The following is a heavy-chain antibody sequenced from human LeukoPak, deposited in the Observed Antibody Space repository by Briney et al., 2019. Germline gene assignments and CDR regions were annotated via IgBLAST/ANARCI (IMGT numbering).Heavy chain of an antibody. CDR3: AKDVQWLANYYYYGMDV. D-gene: IGHD6-19*01. Sequence: GGSLRLSCAASGFTFSSYAMHWVRQAPGKGLEWVSGISWNSGSIGYADSVKGRFTISRDNAKNSLYLQMNSLRAEDTALYYCAKDVQWLANYYYYGMDVWGQGTTVTVSS. CDR1: GFTFSSYA. V-gene: IGHV3-9*01. J-gene: IGHJ6*02. CDR2: ISWNSGSI.